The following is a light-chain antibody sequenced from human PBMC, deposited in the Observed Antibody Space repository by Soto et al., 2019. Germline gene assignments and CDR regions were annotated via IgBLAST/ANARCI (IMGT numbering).Light chain of an antibody. CDR3: QQYNSHSET. Sequence: DIQMTQSPSTLSASVGDRVTITCRASQSISSWLAWYQQKPGKVPKVLIYKASSLESGVPSRFSGSGSGTEFTLTISSLQPEDFATYYCQQYNSHSETFGQGTKVEIK. CDR1: QSISSW. CDR2: KAS. V-gene: IGKV1-5*03. J-gene: IGKJ1*01.